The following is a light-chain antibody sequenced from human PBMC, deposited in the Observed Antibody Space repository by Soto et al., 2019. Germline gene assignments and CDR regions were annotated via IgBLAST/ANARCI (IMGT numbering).Light chain of an antibody. CDR2: EIS. CDR3: CSYTSTSTHG. V-gene: IGLV2-14*01. Sequence: QSVMTQPASVSGTPDQSITISCPGTSRHVGGYDYVSWYQHHPGKAPKLIIYEISYRPSGVSNRFSGSKSGNTASLTISGLQADDEADYYCCSYTSTSTHGFGTGTRSPS. CDR1: SRHVGGYDY. J-gene: IGLJ1*01.